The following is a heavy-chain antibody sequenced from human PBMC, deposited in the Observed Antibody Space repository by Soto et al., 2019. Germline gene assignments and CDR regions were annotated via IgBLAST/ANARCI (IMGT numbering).Heavy chain of an antibody. D-gene: IGHD6-13*01. CDR3: ASAEGTILNSSSWSLWLYNSVDP. Sequence: PLTTLSLTCAVCRYSISRGYYWGWIWQPPGKGLEWIASIFHSVSTYYNPSLKSRVTISVDTSKNQFSLKLSSVTAAETAVYSCASAEGTILNSSSWSLWLYNSVDPWGQGILVT. J-gene: IGHJ5*02. CDR1: RYSISRGYY. V-gene: IGHV4-38-2*01. CDR2: IFHSVST.